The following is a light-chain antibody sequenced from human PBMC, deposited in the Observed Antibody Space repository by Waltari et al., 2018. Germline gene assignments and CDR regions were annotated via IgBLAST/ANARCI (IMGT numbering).Light chain of an antibody. V-gene: IGLV3-19*01. CDR2: SVD. J-gene: IGLJ2*01. CDR3: NSRDPTTNAVV. CDR1: SITTYA. Sequence: SSELTQDPAVSVALGQTVRITCQGTSITTYAQNWYQQRPGQAPILVIFSVDDRPSGIPDRFSGSLSGDTASLTITGTQAEDEADYYCNSRDPTTNAVVFGGGTRLTVL.